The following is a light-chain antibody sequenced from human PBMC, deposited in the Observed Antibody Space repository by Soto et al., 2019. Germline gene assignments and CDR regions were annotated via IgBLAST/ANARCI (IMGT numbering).Light chain of an antibody. CDR2: DAS. CDR3: QQYNNWLWT. CDR1: QSVSSN. J-gene: IGKJ1*01. V-gene: IGKV3-15*01. Sequence: EVVITQSPGTLSVSPWERATLWCRASQSVSSNLAWYQQKPGQAPRLLIYDASTRATGIPARFSGGGSGTEFTVTISRLEPEDFAVYYCQQYNNWLWTFGQGTKVDIK.